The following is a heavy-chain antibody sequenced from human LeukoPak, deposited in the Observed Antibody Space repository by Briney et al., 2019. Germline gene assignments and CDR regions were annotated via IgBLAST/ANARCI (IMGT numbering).Heavy chain of an antibody. D-gene: IGHD3-10*01. CDR1: GGSFSGYY. V-gene: IGHV4-34*01. CDR3: ARAFPGLWFRYFDL. CDR2: INHSGST. Sequence: PSETLSLTCAVYGGSFSGYYWSWIRQPPGKGLEWIGEINHSGSTNYNPSLKSRVTISVDTSKNQFSLKLSSVTAADTAVYYCARAFPGLWFRYFDLWGRGTLVTVSS. J-gene: IGHJ2*01.